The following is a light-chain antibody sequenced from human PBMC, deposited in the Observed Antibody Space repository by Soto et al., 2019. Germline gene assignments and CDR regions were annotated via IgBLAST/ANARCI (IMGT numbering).Light chain of an antibody. J-gene: IGKJ4*01. CDR3: QQYNNWPPLT. V-gene: IGKV3-15*01. CDR1: QRVITN. CDR2: GAS. Sequence: ELVMTQSPATLSVSPGERVTLSCRASQRVITNLAWYQHTPGQAPRLLISGASTGATGLPSRFSGSGSGTDFTLTINSLQSEDVAVYYCQQYNNWPPLTFGGGTKVDIK.